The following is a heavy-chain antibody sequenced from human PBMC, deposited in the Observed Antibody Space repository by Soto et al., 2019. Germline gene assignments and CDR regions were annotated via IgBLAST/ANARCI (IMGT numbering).Heavy chain of an antibody. CDR2: IIPIFASS. J-gene: IGHJ5*02. CDR3: AKDVGFQQLLFVFET. CDR1: GVTFSNFG. Sequence: QVQLVQSGAEVKKPGSSVRVSCKASGVTFSNFGFSWVRQAPGQGLEWMGGIIPIFASSNYAQKFQGRLTITADESTSTAYMDLSRLRSEDTAVYFCAKDVGFQQLLFVFETWGQGTLVTVSS. V-gene: IGHV1-69*01. D-gene: IGHD6-13*01.